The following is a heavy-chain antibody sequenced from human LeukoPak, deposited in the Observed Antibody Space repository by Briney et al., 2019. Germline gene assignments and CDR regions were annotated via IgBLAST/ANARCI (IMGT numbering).Heavy chain of an antibody. CDR1: GGSFSGKY. CDR3: ARDLMT. J-gene: IGHJ4*02. Sequence: SETLSLTCAVYGGSFSGKYWTWIRQPPGKGLEWIGEITHSGSTYYNPSLKSRATISVDTSKNQFPLKLNSVTAADTAVYYCARDLMTWGQGTLVTVSS. CDR2: ITHSGST. V-gene: IGHV4-34*01.